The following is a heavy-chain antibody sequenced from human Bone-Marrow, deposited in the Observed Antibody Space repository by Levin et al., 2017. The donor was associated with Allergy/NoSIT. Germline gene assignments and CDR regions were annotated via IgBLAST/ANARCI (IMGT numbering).Heavy chain of an antibody. J-gene: IGHJ6*01. CDR1: GYPFGAFW. Sequence: GGSLRLSCKASGYPFGAFWIAWVRQMPGKGLEWMGIIYPGDSETRYSPSFQDQVTISADKSTGTAYLQWGRLTASDTAMYYCARVECSTTACYNYCGMDVWGQGTAVTVSS. D-gene: IGHD1-1*01. CDR3: ARVECSTTACYNYCGMDV. V-gene: IGHV5-51*01. CDR2: IYPGDSET.